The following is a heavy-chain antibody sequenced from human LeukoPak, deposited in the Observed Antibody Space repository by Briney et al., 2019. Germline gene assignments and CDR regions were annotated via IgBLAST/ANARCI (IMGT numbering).Heavy chain of an antibody. J-gene: IGHJ4*02. CDR3: KRGVGVNRFNYLDH. CDR2: INSDGSST. Sequence: GGSLRLSCAASGFTFSSYWMHWVRQAPGKGLVWVSRINSDGSSTSYADSAKGRFTISRDNSKDTLFLQMNSLRDDDTAVYYCKRGVGVNRFNYLDHWGQGTLVIVSS. CDR1: GFTFSSYW. D-gene: IGHD2-2*01. V-gene: IGHV3-74*01.